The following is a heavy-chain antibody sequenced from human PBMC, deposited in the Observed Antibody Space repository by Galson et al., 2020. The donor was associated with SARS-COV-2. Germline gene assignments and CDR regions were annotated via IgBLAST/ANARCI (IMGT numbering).Heavy chain of an antibody. V-gene: IGHV1-2*02. D-gene: IGHD1-26*01. J-gene: IGHJ4*02. CDR2: INHNSGGT. CDR1: GYTFTDYY. CDR3: ARDQGGWSYRLGFDY. Sequence: ASVKVSCKASGYTFTDYYMHWVRQAPGQGLEWMGWINHNSGGTNYAQKFQGRVTMTRDMSTSTAYMELSRLRSDDTAVYYCARDQGGWSYRLGFDYWGQGTLVTVSS.